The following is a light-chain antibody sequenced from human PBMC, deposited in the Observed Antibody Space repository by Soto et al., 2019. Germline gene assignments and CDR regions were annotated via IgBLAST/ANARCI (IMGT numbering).Light chain of an antibody. V-gene: IGKV3-20*01. CDR3: QHYGLT. CDR2: GAS. CDR1: QSVSSSY. Sequence: EIVLTQSPGTLSLSPGERATLSCRASQSVSSSYLAWYQQKPGQDPRLLIYGASSSATDIPDRFSASVSGTDFTLTIGIPESDDFAVYYCQHYGLTFGGGTKVEIK. J-gene: IGKJ4*01.